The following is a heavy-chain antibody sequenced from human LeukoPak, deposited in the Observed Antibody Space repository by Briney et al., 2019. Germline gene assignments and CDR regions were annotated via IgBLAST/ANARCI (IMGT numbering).Heavy chain of an antibody. CDR3: ARDRGDYYDSSGYYRGDAFDI. Sequence: SETLSLTCTVSGGSISSYYWSWIRQPPGKGLEWIGYIYYSGSTNYNPSLKSRVTISVDTSKNQFSLKLSSVTAADTAVYYCARDRGDYYDSSGYYRGDAFDIWGQGTMVTVSS. CDR1: GGSISSYY. V-gene: IGHV4-59*01. D-gene: IGHD3-22*01. J-gene: IGHJ3*02. CDR2: IYYSGST.